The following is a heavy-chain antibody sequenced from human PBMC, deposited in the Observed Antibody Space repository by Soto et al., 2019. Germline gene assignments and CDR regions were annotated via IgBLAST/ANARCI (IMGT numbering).Heavy chain of an antibody. CDR3: ARDGVAAGLYLDN. V-gene: IGHV3-7*01. Sequence: GGSLRLSCAASGFVFRSYWMSWVRQAPGKGLEWVANINQDGSEKYYVDSVRGRFIISRDNAENSLYLQMNGLRAEDTALYYCARDGVAAGLYLDNWGQGXLVTVSS. CDR2: INQDGSEK. J-gene: IGHJ4*02. CDR1: GFVFRSYW. D-gene: IGHD6-19*01.